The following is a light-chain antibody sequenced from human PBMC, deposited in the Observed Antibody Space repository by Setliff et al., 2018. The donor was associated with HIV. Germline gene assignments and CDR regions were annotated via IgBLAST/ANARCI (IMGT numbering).Light chain of an antibody. Sequence: SYELTQPPSVSVSPGQTASITCSGDKLGDKYACWYQQKPGQSPVVVIYQDNRRPSGIPERFSGSNSGNTATLTISETQATDEADYYCQAWDITTGVFGGGTK. J-gene: IGLJ2*01. CDR3: QAWDITTGV. CDR1: KLGDKY. CDR2: QDN. V-gene: IGLV3-1*01.